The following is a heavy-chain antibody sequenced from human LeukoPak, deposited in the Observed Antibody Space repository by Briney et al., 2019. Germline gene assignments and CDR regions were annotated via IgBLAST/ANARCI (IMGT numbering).Heavy chain of an antibody. J-gene: IGHJ3*02. D-gene: IGHD5/OR15-5a*01. CDR2: ISGSGGST. CDR3: ARSNDAFDI. CDR1: GFTLSSYA. V-gene: IGHV3-23*01. Sequence: GGSLRLSCAASGFTLSSYAMSWVRQSPGKGLEWVSAISGSGGSTYYADSVKGRFTISRDNSKNTLHLQMNSLRAEDTAVYYCARSNDAFDIWGQGTMVTVSS.